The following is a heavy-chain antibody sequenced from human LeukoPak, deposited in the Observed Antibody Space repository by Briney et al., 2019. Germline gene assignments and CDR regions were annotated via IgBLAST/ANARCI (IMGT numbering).Heavy chain of an antibody. D-gene: IGHD3-3*01. CDR1: GYTFTSYD. CDR2: MNPNSGNT. Sequence: ASVKVSCKASGYTFTSYDISWVRQATGQGLEWMGWMNPNSGNTGYAQKFQGRVTMTRNTSISTAYMELSSLRSEDTAVYYCARGLSKRVTIFGVVISYGMDVWGQGTTVTVSS. V-gene: IGHV1-8*01. CDR3: ARGLSKRVTIFGVVISYGMDV. J-gene: IGHJ6*02.